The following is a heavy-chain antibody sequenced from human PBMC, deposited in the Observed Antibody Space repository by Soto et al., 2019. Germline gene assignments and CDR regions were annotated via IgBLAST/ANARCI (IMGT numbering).Heavy chain of an antibody. D-gene: IGHD2-2*01. CDR2: MNPNSGNT. V-gene: IGHV1-8*01. CDR3: ARARPGYCSSTSCRNWFDP. Sequence: ASVKVSCKASGYTFTSYDINWVRQATGQGLEWMGWMNPNSGNTGYAQKFQGRVTMTGNTSISTAYMELSSLRSEDTAVYYCARARPGYCSSTSCRNWFDPWGQGTLVTVSS. J-gene: IGHJ5*02. CDR1: GYTFTSYD.